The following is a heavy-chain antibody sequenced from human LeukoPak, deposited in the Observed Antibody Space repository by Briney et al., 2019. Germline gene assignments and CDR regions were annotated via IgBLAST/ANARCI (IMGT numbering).Heavy chain of an antibody. J-gene: IGHJ4*02. CDR2: IEQDGTKE. V-gene: IGHV3-7*01. CDR3: VRDFDY. CDR1: GLTITTHW. Sequence: GGSLRLSCAAPGLTITTHWMTWVRQAPEKGPEWVATIEQDGTKEYYVDSVKGRFTISRDNAKNSLYLQMNSLRADDTAVYYCVRDFDYWGQGTLVTVSS.